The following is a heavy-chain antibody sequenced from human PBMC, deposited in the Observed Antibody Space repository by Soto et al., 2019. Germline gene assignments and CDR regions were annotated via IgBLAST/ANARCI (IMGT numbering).Heavy chain of an antibody. CDR3: AKDLNGDYYDSSGYYVLDY. D-gene: IGHD3-22*01. CDR1: GFTFSSYA. Sequence: PGGSLRLSCAASGFTFSSYAMSWVRQAPGKGLEWVSAISGSGGSTYYADSVKGRFTISRDNSKNTLYLQMNSLRAEDTAVYYCAKDLNGDYYDSSGYYVLDYWGQGTLVTVSS. J-gene: IGHJ4*02. V-gene: IGHV3-23*01. CDR2: ISGSGGST.